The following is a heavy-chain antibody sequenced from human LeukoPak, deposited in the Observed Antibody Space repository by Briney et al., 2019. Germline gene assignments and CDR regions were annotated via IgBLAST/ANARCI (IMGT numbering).Heavy chain of an antibody. CDR3: ARVAVMGNFCMDV. V-gene: IGHV1-2*02. J-gene: IGHJ6*03. D-gene: IGHD2-8*01. Sequence: ASVKVSCKASGYTFSDFYIHWVRQAPGQGLEWMGWINPKSGGTKYAQKFQGRVTMTRDTSISIVYMDLTTLRSDDTAVYYCARVAVMGNFCMDVWGKGTTVTVSS. CDR2: INPKSGGT. CDR1: GYTFSDFY.